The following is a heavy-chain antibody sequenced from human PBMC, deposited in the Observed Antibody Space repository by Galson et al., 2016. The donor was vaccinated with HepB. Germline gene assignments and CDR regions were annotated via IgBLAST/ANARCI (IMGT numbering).Heavy chain of an antibody. D-gene: IGHD3-3*01. V-gene: IGHV3-30-3*01. CDR2: VSHDESNE. CDR1: GFTFSSYS. J-gene: IGHJ4*02. Sequence: SLRLSCASSGFTFSSYSMHRVRQAPGKGLEWVSLVSHDESNEYYAESVKGRFTISRDNSKNTLYLQMNSLRAEDTAVYYCARDHNVFRFLEWLLCFDYWGQGTLAPSPQ. CDR3: ARDHNVFRFLEWLLCFDY.